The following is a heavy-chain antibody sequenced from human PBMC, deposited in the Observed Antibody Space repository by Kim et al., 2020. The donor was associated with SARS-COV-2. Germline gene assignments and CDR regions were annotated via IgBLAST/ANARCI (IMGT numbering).Heavy chain of an antibody. CDR1: GFNFSSYG. Sequence: GGSLRLSCVASGFNFSSYGMHWVRQAPGKGLEWLAVISFDGRSTFHSDSVKGRFTISRDNSKDTLYLQMTSLRPEDTAVYYCAKELLRRRGFCSTTTCLNWFDFGGQGSRVTV. CDR2: ISFDGRST. V-gene: IGHV3-30*18. CDR3: AKELLRRRGFCSTTTCLNWFDF. J-gene: IGHJ5*01. D-gene: IGHD2-2*03.